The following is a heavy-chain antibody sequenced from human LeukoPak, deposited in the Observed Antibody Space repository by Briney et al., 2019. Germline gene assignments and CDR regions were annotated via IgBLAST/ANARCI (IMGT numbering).Heavy chain of an antibody. CDR1: GASVSGFY. V-gene: IGHV4-59*02. J-gene: IGHJ4*02. CDR2: IFKSESI. Sequence: PSETLSLTCAVSGASVSGFYWNWIRQSPGKGLEWIGYIFKSESINYNPSFKRRVTISVDTSKNQFSLKLKSMTAVDTAVYFCARAGLFDSSGLSQIDNWGQGTLVTVSS. CDR3: ARAGLFDSSGLSQIDN. D-gene: IGHD3-22*01.